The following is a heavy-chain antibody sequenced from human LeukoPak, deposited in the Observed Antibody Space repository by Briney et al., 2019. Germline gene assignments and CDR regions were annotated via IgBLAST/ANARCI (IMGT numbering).Heavy chain of an antibody. V-gene: IGHV3-7*01. J-gene: IGHJ5*02. D-gene: IGHD3-10*01. CDR2: INHEGTEK. CDR1: GITFSNYW. Sequence: RGSLRLSCAASGITFSNYWMHWVRQAAGKGLEWAANINHEGTEKYCVAIVKGRFTLSRDNAKNSLFLQMNSLRAEDTAVYYCARDIILWDPWGQGTLVTVSS. CDR3: ARDIILWDP.